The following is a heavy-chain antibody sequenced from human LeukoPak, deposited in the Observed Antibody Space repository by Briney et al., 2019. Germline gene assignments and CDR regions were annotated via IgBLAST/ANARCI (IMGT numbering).Heavy chain of an antibody. D-gene: IGHD2/OR15-2a*01. CDR1: GDSVSSNSAA. Sequence: SQTLSLTCAISGDSVSSNSAAWNWIRQSPSRGLEWLGRTYYRSKWYNDYAVSVKSRITINPDTSKNQFSLQLNSVTPEDTAVYYCARSSSSHHHNIEAANWSDPWGQGTLVTVSS. J-gene: IGHJ5*02. CDR2: TYYRSKWYN. CDR3: ARSSSSHHHNIEAANWSDP. V-gene: IGHV6-1*01.